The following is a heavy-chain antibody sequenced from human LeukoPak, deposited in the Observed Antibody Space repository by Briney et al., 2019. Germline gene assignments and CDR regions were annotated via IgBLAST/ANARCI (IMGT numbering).Heavy chain of an antibody. V-gene: IGHV1-2*06. CDR1: GYTFTGYY. J-gene: IGHJ6*02. CDR3: ARTMVRGSKNYYYYGMDA. CDR2: INPNSGGT. D-gene: IGHD3-10*01. Sequence: ASVKVSCKASGYTFTGYYMHWVRQAPGQGLEWMGRINPNSGGTNYAQKFQGRVTMTRDTSISTAYMELSRLRSDDTAVYYCARTMVRGSKNYYYYGMDAWGQGTTVTVSS.